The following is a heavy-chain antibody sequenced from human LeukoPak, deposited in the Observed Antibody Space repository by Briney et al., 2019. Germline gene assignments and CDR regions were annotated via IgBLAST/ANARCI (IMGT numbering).Heavy chain of an antibody. Sequence: GGSLRLSCAASGFTFSDYWMSWARQAPGKGLEWVATINRDGGEKYYVDSVKGRFTISRDNSKNSLYLQLSSLRAADTAVYYCARGGITSAGLIIGRFDPWGQGTLVTVSS. J-gene: IGHJ5*02. D-gene: IGHD1-14*01. CDR3: ARGGITSAGLIIGRFDP. CDR1: GFTFSDYW. CDR2: INRDGGEK. V-gene: IGHV3-7*01.